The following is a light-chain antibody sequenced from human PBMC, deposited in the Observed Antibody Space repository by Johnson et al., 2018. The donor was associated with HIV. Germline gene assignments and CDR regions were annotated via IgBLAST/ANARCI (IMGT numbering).Light chain of an antibody. Sequence: QSVLTQPPSVSAAPGQKVTISCSGSSSNIGNNYVSWYQQLPGTAPKLLIYENNKLPSGIPDRFSGSKSGTSATLGITGLQTGDEADYYCGTWDSSLSRYVFDTGTKVTVL. V-gene: IGLV1-51*02. CDR1: SSNIGNNY. J-gene: IGLJ1*01. CDR3: GTWDSSLSRYV. CDR2: ENN.